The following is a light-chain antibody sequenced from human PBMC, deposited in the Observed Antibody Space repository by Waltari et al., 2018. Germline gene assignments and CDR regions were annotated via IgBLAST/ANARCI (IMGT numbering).Light chain of an antibody. CDR2: DAS. Sequence: AIQLTQSPSSLSASVGDRVTITCRASQGISSALAWYQQKPGKAPKLLIYDASSVESVVPSRFSGSGSGTDFTLTISSLQPEDFATYYCQQFNNYPEAFGPGTKVDIK. CDR1: QGISSA. V-gene: IGKV1D-13*01. J-gene: IGKJ3*01. CDR3: QQFNNYPEA.